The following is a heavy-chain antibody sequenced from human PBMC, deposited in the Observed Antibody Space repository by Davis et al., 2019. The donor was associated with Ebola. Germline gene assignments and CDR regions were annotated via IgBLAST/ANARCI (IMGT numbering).Heavy chain of an antibody. J-gene: IGHJ4*02. CDR1: GFTFSSYA. D-gene: IGHD3-10*01. CDR2: ISYDGSNK. V-gene: IGHV3-30-3*01. Sequence: PGGSLRLSCAASGFTFSSYAMHWVRQAPGKGLEWVAVISYDGSNKYYADSVKGRFTISRDNSKNTVYLQMSSLRIEDTHVYYCARDLYNRAWFVFDDWGQGTQVTVSS. CDR3: ARDLYNRAWFVFDD.